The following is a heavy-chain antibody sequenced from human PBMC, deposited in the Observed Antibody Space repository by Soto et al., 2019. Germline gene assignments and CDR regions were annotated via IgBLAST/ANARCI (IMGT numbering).Heavy chain of an antibody. Sequence: QLHLVQSGAVVKKPGASVTVSCSASGYPVTAYYMHWVRQAPGRGLEWMGGINPATGAAKYTQTFQGRVTMARDTSTSTVFMELRGLQSEGPAVFYCARGGGVGVAGSAAFDMWGQGTLVTVSS. D-gene: IGHD3-3*01. V-gene: IGHV1-2*02. CDR1: GYPVTAYY. CDR3: ARGGGVGVAGSAAFDM. CDR2: INPATGAA. J-gene: IGHJ3*02.